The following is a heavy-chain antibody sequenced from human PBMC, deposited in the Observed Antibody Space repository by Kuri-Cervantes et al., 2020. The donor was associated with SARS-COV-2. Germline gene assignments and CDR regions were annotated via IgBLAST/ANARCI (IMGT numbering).Heavy chain of an antibody. CDR1: RGSLSTYY. Sequence: SETLSLTCTVSRGSLSTYYWSWIRQPPGKGLEWIGYIYDSGSTNYNPSLKSRVTISVDTSSKQFSLKLNSVTAADTAVYYCVRHQYQLLFSGGTWFDPWRQGNRVNVSS. CDR2: IYDSGST. CDR3: VRHQYQLLFSGGTWFDP. V-gene: IGHV4-59*01. D-gene: IGHD2-2*01. J-gene: IGHJ5*02.